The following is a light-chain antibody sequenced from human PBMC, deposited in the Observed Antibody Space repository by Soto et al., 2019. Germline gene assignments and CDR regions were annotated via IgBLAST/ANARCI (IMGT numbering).Light chain of an antibody. Sequence: DIQMTQSPSTLSASVGDRVTITCRASQSISSWLAWYQQKPGKAPKLLIYDASSLESGVPSRFSGSGSETEFSLTISSLQPDDFATYNCQQYNSYWTFGQGTKVDIK. CDR1: QSISSW. V-gene: IGKV1-5*01. CDR3: QQYNSYWT. CDR2: DAS. J-gene: IGKJ1*01.